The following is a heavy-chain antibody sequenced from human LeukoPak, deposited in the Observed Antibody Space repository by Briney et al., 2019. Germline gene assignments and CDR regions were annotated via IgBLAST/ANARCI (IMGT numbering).Heavy chain of an antibody. Sequence: ASVKVSCKASDYTFTSYGIAWVRQAPGQGLEWVGWVNTNNGDTNYAQKIQGRVTMTTDTSTTTAYMELRNLRSDDTAVYFYARLRAAPAFFDHWGQGTLVTVSS. V-gene: IGHV1-18*01. J-gene: IGHJ4*02. CDR2: VNTNNGDT. D-gene: IGHD6-25*01. CDR3: ARLRAAPAFFDH. CDR1: DYTFTSYG.